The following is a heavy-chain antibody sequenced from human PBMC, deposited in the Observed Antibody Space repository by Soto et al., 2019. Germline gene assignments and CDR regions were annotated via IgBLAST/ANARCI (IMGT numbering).Heavy chain of an antibody. V-gene: IGHV5-51*01. Sequence: GESLKISCKVSGYSFTNYWIGWVLQMRGKDLQWMGIIYPGDPDSRYSPPCQGQVTISADKSISTAYLQWRTLKASDTAMYYCARLGYCRSTSCYTNYYGIDVWGQGTTVTVSS. CDR2: IYPGDPDS. CDR1: GYSFTNYW. D-gene: IGHD2-2*02. CDR3: ARLGYCRSTSCYTNYYGIDV. J-gene: IGHJ6*02.